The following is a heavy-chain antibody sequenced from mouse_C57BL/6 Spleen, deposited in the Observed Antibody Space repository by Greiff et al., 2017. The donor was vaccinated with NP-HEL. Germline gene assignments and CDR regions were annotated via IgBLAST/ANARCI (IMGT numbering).Heavy chain of an antibody. CDR1: GFTFSSYG. CDR3: ARHHDSFDY. D-gene: IGHD2-4*01. CDR2: ISSGGSYT. J-gene: IGHJ2*01. V-gene: IGHV5-6*01. Sequence: EVQLVESGGDLVKPGGSLKLSCAASGFTFSSYGMSWVRQTPDKRLEWVATISSGGSYTYYPDSVKGRFTISRDNAKNTLYLQMSSLKSEDTAMYYCARHHDSFDYWGQGTTLTVSS.